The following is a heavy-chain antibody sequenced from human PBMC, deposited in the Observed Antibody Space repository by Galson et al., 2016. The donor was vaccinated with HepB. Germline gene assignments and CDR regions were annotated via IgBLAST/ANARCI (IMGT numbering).Heavy chain of an antibody. Sequence: PALVKPTQTLTLTCTFSGFSLSTSGVGVGWIRQPPGKALEWLAVIFWNDDKRYRPSLKSRLTIAKDTSKNHVVLTMTSMDPVDTATYYCAYTTFTEGWFDPWGQGTLVTVSS. CDR2: IFWNDDK. CDR3: AYTTFTEGWFDP. J-gene: IGHJ5*02. CDR1: GFSLSTSGVG. V-gene: IGHV2-5*01. D-gene: IGHD1-1*01.